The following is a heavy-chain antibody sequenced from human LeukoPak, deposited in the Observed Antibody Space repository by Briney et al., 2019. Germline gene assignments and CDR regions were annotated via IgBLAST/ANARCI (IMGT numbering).Heavy chain of an antibody. CDR1: GGSVSSSIYH. V-gene: IGHV4-61*01. CDR3: VRGHGGY. Sequence: SETLSLTCTVSGGSVSSSIYHWFWIRQPPGKGLEWIGFTYNGGSTYYNPSLKSRVTISVDMAKTQFSLKVMSVTAADTAVYYCVRGHGGYWGQGTLVTVSS. CDR2: TYNGGST. J-gene: IGHJ4*02.